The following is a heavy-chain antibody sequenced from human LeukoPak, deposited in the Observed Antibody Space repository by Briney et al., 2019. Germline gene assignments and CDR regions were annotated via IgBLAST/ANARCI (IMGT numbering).Heavy chain of an antibody. D-gene: IGHD6-19*01. J-gene: IGHJ4*02. V-gene: IGHV4-59*01. Sequence: TSETLSLTCTVSGVSISSYYRSWVRQPPGKGLEWIGYIYYSGSTNYNPSLKSRVTISVDTSKNQFSLKLSSVTAADTAVYYCARDGGSSGWYDYWGQGTLVTVSS. CDR3: ARDGGSSGWYDY. CDR1: GVSISSYY. CDR2: IYYSGST.